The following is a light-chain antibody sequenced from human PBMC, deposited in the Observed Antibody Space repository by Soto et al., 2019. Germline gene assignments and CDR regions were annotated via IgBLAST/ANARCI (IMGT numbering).Light chain of an antibody. CDR1: HSVSSSY. CDR3: QQYGSSPST. V-gene: IGKV3-20*01. Sequence: EIVLTQSPGTLSLSPGERATLSCRASHSVSSSYFAWYQQKPGQAPRLLIYGASSRATGIPDRFSGSGSGTDFTLTISRLEPEDFAVYYCQQYGSSPSTFGQGTRLEIK. CDR2: GAS. J-gene: IGKJ5*01.